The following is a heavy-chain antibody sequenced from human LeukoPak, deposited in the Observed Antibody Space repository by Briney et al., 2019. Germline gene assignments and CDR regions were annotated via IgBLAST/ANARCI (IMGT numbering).Heavy chain of an antibody. D-gene: IGHD3-9*01. J-gene: IGHJ4*02. CDR2: IRYDGSNK. CDR1: GFTFISYG. Sequence: GGSLRLSCAASGFTFISYGMHWVRQAPGKGLEWVAFIRYDGSNKYYADSVEGRFTISRDNSKNTVYLHMNSLRAEDTVVYYCAKDKYDSCSYYLEYWGQGTLVTVSS. V-gene: IGHV3-30*02. CDR3: AKDKYDSCSYYLEY.